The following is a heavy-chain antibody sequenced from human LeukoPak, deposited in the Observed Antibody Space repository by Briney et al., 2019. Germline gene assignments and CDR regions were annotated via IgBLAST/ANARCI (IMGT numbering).Heavy chain of an antibody. V-gene: IGHV1-18*01. J-gene: IGHJ4*02. D-gene: IGHD6-6*01. CDR3: ARGGPFPSGSCSREYYLDY. CDR1: GYDFINYG. Sequence: ASVKVSCKASGYDFINYGISWVRQAPGQGLEWMGWRSIYNGNTDYKLQGRVTMTTDTSTSTAYMEVRSLRSDDTAVYYCARGGPFPSGSCSREYYLDYWGQGTLVTVSS. CDR2: RSIYNGNT.